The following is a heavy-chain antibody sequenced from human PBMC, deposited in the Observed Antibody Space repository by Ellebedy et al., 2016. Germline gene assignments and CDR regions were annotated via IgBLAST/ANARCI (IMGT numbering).Heavy chain of an antibody. Sequence: SGPTLVKPTQTLTLTCTFSGFSLSTYRVGVGWIRQPPGKALEWLALIFWNDDKRYSPSLKSRLTITKDTSKNQVVLTMTNMDSVDTGTYYCAHSVPWFGETKYAFDIWGQGTMVTVSS. D-gene: IGHD3-10*01. J-gene: IGHJ3*02. CDR1: GFSLSTYRVG. V-gene: IGHV2-5*01. CDR3: AHSVPWFGETKYAFDI. CDR2: IFWNDDK.